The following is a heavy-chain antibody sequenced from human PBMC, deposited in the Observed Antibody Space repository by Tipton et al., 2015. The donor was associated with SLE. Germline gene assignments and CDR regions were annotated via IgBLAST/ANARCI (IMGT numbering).Heavy chain of an antibody. V-gene: IGHV1-18*04. D-gene: IGHD3-16*01. Sequence: QVQLVQSGAEVKKPGASVKVSCKASGYTFTSYGISWVRQAPGQGLEWMGWISAYNGNTNYAQKFQGRVTITADESTSTAYMELSSLRSEDTAMYYCAMAAVALGGGAFDIWGQGTMVTVSS. J-gene: IGHJ3*02. CDR1: GYTFTSYG. CDR2: ISAYNGNT. CDR3: AMAAVALGGGAFDI.